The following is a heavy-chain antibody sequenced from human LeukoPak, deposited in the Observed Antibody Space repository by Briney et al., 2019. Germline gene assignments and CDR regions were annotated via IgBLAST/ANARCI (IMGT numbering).Heavy chain of an antibody. J-gene: IGHJ4*02. CDR3: AKGGKWDVTPFDY. CDR2: ISGGGGST. Sequence: GGSLRLSCAASGFTFSSYGMNWVRQAPGKGLEWVSTISGGGGSTYYADSVKGRFTISRDNSKNTLYLQVNSLRAEDTAVYYCAKGGKWDVTPFDYWGQGTLVTVSS. V-gene: IGHV3-23*01. D-gene: IGHD1-26*01. CDR1: GFTFSSYG.